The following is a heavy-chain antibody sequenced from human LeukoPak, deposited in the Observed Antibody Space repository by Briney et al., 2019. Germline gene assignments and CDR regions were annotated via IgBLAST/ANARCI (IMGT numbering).Heavy chain of an antibody. V-gene: IGHV1-2*02. D-gene: IGHD3-22*01. Sequence: ASVKVSCKASGYTFTGYYMHWVRQAPGQGLEWMGWINPNSGGTNYAQKFQGRVTMTRDTSISTAYMELSRLRSDDTAVYYCARAPYYYDSSGYYVGYFDYRGQGTLVTVSS. CDR3: ARAPYYYDSSGYYVGYFDY. CDR2: INPNSGGT. CDR1: GYTFTGYY. J-gene: IGHJ4*02.